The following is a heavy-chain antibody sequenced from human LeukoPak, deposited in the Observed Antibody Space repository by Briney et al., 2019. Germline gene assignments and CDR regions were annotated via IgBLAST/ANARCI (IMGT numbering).Heavy chain of an antibody. CDR3: ARAPTVTSHNYYYGMDV. CDR2: ISSSGSTI. Sequence: GGSLRLSCAASGFTFSDYYMSWIRQAPGKGLEWVSYISSSGSTIYYADSVKGRFTISRDNAKNSLYLQMNSLRAEDTAVYYCARAPTVTSHNYYYGMDVWGQGTTVTVSS. CDR1: GFTFSDYY. J-gene: IGHJ6*02. D-gene: IGHD4-17*01. V-gene: IGHV3-11*01.